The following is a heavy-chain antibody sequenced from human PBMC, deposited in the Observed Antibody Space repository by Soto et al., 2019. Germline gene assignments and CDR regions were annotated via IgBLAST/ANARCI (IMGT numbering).Heavy chain of an antibody. CDR3: ARDLMGGEWERFGGQLDY. Sequence: QVQLVQSGAEVKKPGASVKVSCKASGYTFTSYGISWVRQAPGQGLEWMGWISAYNGNTNYAQKLQGRVTMTTDTSPSTAYMELRSLRSDDTAVYYCARDLMGGEWERFGGQLDYWGQGTLVTVSS. D-gene: IGHD3-16*01. CDR1: GYTFTSYG. CDR2: ISAYNGNT. J-gene: IGHJ4*02. V-gene: IGHV1-18*01.